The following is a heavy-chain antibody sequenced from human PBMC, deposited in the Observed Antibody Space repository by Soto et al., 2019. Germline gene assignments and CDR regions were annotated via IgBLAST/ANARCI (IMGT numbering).Heavy chain of an antibody. CDR1: GFSVSSSH. J-gene: IGHJ5*02. D-gene: IGHD3-10*01. V-gene: IGHV3-53*01. Sequence: EVLLVDSGGGLIQPGGSLRLSCAASGFSVSSSHMIWVRQAPGKGLEWVSVIYSGGATYHAVSVKGRFTNSRDRSKNTVYLQMDSLRTEDTAVYHCAKLGPYGSESYSFRYNWIDPWGQGTLVTVSS. CDR2: IYSGGAT. CDR3: AKLGPYGSESYSFRYNWIDP.